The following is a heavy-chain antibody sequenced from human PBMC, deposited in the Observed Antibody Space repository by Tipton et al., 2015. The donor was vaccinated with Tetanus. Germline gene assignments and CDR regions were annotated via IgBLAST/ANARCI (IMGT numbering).Heavy chain of an antibody. CDR2: IFPSDSET. CDR3: ARHGSIGARQNRFDA. CDR1: GYIFTNYW. J-gene: IGHJ5*02. D-gene: IGHD6-6*01. Sequence: QLVQSGEEVKKPGESLKISCKASGYIFTNYWIAWVRQMPGKGLEYMGIIFPSDSETRYNPTFRGQVTMSVDKATNTAYLQWSSLVASDSAVYYCARHGSIGARQNRFDAWGQGTPVTVSS. V-gene: IGHV5-51*01.